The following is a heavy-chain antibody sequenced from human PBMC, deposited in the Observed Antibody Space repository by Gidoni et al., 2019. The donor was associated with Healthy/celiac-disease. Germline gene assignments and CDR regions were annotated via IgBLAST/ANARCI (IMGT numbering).Heavy chain of an antibody. CDR3: ARFRDYSNLYYYYGMDV. J-gene: IGHJ6*02. CDR2: IYYSGST. V-gene: IGHV4-31*03. D-gene: IGHD4-4*01. Sequence: QVQLQEWGPGLVKPSQTLSLTCTVSGGSISSCGYYWRWIRPHPGKGLEWIGYIYYSGSTYYNPSLKSRVTISVDTSKNQFSLKLSSVTAADTAVYYCARFRDYSNLYYYYGMDVWGQGTTVTVSS. CDR1: GGSISSCGYY.